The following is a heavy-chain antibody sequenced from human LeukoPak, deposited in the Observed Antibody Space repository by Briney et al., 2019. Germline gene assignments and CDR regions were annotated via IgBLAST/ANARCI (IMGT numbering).Heavy chain of an antibody. CDR3: AKDSPSRTATTEVPADY. D-gene: IGHD1/OR15-1a*01. V-gene: IGHV3-48*03. Sequence: GGSLRLSCAASGFTFSSYEMNWVRQAPGKGLEWVSYISSSGSTMYYADSVQGRFTISRDNAKNSLSLQMNSLRAEDTAVYYCAKDSPSRTATTEVPADYWGQGTLVTVSS. CDR2: ISSSGSTM. CDR1: GFTFSSYE. J-gene: IGHJ4*02.